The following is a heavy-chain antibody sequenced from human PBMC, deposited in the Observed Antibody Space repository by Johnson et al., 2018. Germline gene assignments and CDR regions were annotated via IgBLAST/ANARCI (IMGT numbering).Heavy chain of an antibody. V-gene: IGHV3-48*01. Sequence: VQLVESGGGVVQPGRSLRLSCAASGFTFSSYSMNWVRQAPGKGLEWVSYISSSSSTIYYADSVKGRFTISRDNAKNSLYLQMNSLRAEDTAVYYCARDAGSGWGEYFQHWGQGTLVTVSS. CDR2: ISSSSSTI. CDR3: ARDAGSGWGEYFQH. D-gene: IGHD6-19*01. CDR1: GFTFSSYS. J-gene: IGHJ1*01.